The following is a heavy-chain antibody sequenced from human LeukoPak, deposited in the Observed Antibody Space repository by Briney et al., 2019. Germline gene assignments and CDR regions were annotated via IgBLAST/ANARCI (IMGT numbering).Heavy chain of an antibody. CDR1: GYTFTSYG. CDR3: ARGGDAGVWYYYCDF. V-gene: IGHV1-18*01. Sequence: ASVTVSCKASGYTFTSYGISWVRQAPGQGLEWMGWISAYNGNTNYAQKLQGRVTMTTDTSTSTAYMELRSLRSEDTAMYYCARGGDAGVWYYYCDFWGQGTQVTVSS. CDR2: ISAYNGNT. D-gene: IGHD6-19*01. J-gene: IGHJ4*02.